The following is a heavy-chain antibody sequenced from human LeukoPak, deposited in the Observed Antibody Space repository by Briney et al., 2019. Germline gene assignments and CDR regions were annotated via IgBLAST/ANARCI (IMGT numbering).Heavy chain of an antibody. CDR1: GFTFSSYS. J-gene: IGHJ3*02. D-gene: IGHD3-10*01. CDR3: ARARYGSGKFPSGAFDI. CDR2: ISSSSSYI. V-gene: IGHV3-21*01. Sequence: GGSLRLSCAASGFTFSSYSMNWVRQAPGKGLEWVSSISSSSSYIYYADSVKGRFTISRDNAKNSLYLQMNGLRAEDTAVYYCARARYGSGKFPSGAFDIWGQGTMVTVSS.